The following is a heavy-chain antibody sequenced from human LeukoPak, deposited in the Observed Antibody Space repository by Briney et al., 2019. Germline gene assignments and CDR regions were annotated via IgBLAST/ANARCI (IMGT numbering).Heavy chain of an antibody. J-gene: IGHJ4*02. CDR3: ARDPGRRTHVDTAMPTFDY. D-gene: IGHD5-18*01. CDR2: ISGYNGNT. Sequence: PSASVKVSCKASGYTFTNYGISWVRQAPGQGLEWMGWISGYNGNTNYAQKVQGRVTTTTDTSTSTAYMELRSLRTDDTAVYYCARDPGRRTHVDTAMPTFDYWGQGTLVTVSS. CDR1: GYTFTNYG. V-gene: IGHV1-18*01.